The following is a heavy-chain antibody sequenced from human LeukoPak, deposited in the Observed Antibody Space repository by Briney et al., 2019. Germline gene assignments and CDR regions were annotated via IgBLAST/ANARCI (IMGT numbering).Heavy chain of an antibody. Sequence: PSETLSLTCTVSGDSIDSYYWSWIRQPPGKGLEWIGYIYYRGTTSYNPFLKSRVTISVDTSKNQFSLKLNSVTAAGTAVYYCARLPRYGGYDHFDYWGQGILVIVSS. CDR2: IYYRGTT. V-gene: IGHV4-59*12. D-gene: IGHD5-12*01. CDR1: GDSIDSYY. CDR3: ARLPRYGGYDHFDY. J-gene: IGHJ4*02.